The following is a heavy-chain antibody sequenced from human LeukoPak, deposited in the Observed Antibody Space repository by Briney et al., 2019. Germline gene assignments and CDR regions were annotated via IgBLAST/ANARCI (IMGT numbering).Heavy chain of an antibody. CDR1: GGSFSGYY. Sequence: PSETLSLTCAVYGGSFSGYYWSWIRQPPGKGLEWIGEINHSGSTNYHPSLKSRVTISVDTSKNQFSLKLSSVTAADTAVYYCARRRGRLYYYDSSGARGFDYWGQGTLVTVSS. D-gene: IGHD3-22*01. CDR3: ARRRGRLYYYDSSGARGFDY. CDR2: INHSGST. J-gene: IGHJ4*02. V-gene: IGHV4-34*01.